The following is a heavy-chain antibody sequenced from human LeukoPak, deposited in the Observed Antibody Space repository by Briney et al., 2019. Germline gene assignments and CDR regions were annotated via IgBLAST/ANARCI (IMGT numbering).Heavy chain of an antibody. CDR3: IRDGKFDS. Sequence: PGGSLRLSCAASGFTFSSYAMSWVRQAPGKGLEWVSAISGSGGSTYYADSVKGRFTISRDNSKNTLYLQVDSLRADDTGIYYCIRDGKFDSWGQGTLVTVSS. V-gene: IGHV3-23*01. CDR1: GFTFSSYA. CDR2: ISGSGGST. D-gene: IGHD5-24*01. J-gene: IGHJ4*02.